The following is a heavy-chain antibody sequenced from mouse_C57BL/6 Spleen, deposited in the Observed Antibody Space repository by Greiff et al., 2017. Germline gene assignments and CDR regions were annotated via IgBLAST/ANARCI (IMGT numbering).Heavy chain of an antibody. CDR2: LYPGSGST. J-gene: IGHJ4*01. CDR1: GYTFTSYW. Sequence: QVQLQQSGAELVKPGASVKMSCKASGYTFTSYWITWVKQRPGQGLEWIGDLYPGSGSTNYNEKFKSKATLTVDTSSSTAYMQLSSLTSEDSAVYYCALTTVVGGAMDYWGQGTSVTVSS. CDR3: ALTTVVGGAMDY. D-gene: IGHD1-1*01. V-gene: IGHV1-55*01.